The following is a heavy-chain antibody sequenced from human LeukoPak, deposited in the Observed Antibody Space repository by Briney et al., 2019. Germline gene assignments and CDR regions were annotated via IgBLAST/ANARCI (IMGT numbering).Heavy chain of an antibody. Sequence: SETLSLTCTVSGGSISSYYWSWIRQSPGKGLEWIGYIYYSGSTNYNPSLKSRVTISVNTSKNQFSLKLSSVTAADTAVYYCARVPLTYYYDSSGYRREGYFDYWGQGTLVTVSS. CDR3: ARVPLTYYYDSSGYRREGYFDY. J-gene: IGHJ4*02. V-gene: IGHV4-59*01. CDR1: GGSISSYY. D-gene: IGHD3-22*01. CDR2: IYYSGST.